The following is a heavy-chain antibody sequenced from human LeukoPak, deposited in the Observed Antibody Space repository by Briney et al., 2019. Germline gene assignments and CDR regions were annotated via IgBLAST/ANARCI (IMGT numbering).Heavy chain of an antibody. CDR3: ARLRDGYNHFDY. Sequence: SETLSLTCTVSGGSISSSSYYWGWIRQPPGKELEWIGSIYYSGSTYYNPSLKSRVTISVDTSKNQFSLKLSSVTAADTAVYYCARLRDGYNHFDYWGQGTLVTVSS. J-gene: IGHJ4*02. CDR2: IYYSGST. CDR1: GGSISSSSYY. D-gene: IGHD5-24*01. V-gene: IGHV4-39*01.